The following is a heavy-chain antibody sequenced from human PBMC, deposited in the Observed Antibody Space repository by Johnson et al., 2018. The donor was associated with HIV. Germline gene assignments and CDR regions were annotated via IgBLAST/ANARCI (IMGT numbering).Heavy chain of an antibody. CDR2: INSDGSST. CDR1: GFTFSTYW. CDR3: ARDAKVGYGDAFDI. Sequence: MQLVESGGGLVQPGGSLSLSCAASGFTFSTYWMHWVRQAPGKGLVWVSRINSDGSSTNYADSVKGRFTISRDNAKNTLYLQMNSLRAEDTAVFYCARDAKVGYGDAFDIRGHGTMVTVSS. V-gene: IGHV3-74*01. D-gene: IGHD5-12*01. J-gene: IGHJ3*02.